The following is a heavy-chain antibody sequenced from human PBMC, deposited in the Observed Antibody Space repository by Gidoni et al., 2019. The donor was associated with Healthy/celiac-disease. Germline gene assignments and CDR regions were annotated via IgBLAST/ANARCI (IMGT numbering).Heavy chain of an antibody. V-gene: IGHV3-23*01. CDR1: GFTFSSYA. CDR2: ISGSGGST. CDR3: AEMDSIPSFFDY. J-gene: IGHJ4*02. D-gene: IGHD2-2*01. Sequence: EVQLLESGGGLVQPGGSLRLSCAASGFTFSSYAMSWVRQAPGKGLEWVSAISGSGGSTYYADSVKGRFTISRDNSKNTLYLQMNSLRAEDTAVYYCAEMDSIPSFFDYWGQGTLVTVSS.